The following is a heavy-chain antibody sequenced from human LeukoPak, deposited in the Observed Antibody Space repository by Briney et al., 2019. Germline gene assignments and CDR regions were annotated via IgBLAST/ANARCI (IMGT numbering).Heavy chain of an antibody. J-gene: IGHJ5*02. V-gene: IGHV1-69*04. CDR1: GGTCSSYA. Sequence: GASVKVSCKASGGTCSSYAISWVRQAPGQGLEWMGRIIPILGIANYAQKFQGRVTITADKSTSTAYMELSSLRSEDTAVYYCARDRLITMVRGVTYNWFDPWGQGTLVTVSS. D-gene: IGHD3-10*01. CDR3: ARDRLITMVRGVTYNWFDP. CDR2: IIPILGIA.